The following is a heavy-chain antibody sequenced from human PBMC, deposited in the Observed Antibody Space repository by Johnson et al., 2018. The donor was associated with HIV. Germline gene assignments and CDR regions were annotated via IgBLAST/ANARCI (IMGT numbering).Heavy chain of an antibody. V-gene: IGHV3-53*01. Sequence: VQLVESGGGLIQPGGSLRLSCAASGFTVSSNCMNWVRQAPGKGLEWVSVIYSGGRTYYADSVKGRFTISRDNAKNTLYLQMNSLRAGDTALYYCARAVCRGGRCYSHDAFDIWGQGTMVTVSS. CDR3: ARAVCRGGRCYSHDAFDI. J-gene: IGHJ3*02. D-gene: IGHD2-15*01. CDR2: IYSGGRT. CDR1: GFTVSSNC.